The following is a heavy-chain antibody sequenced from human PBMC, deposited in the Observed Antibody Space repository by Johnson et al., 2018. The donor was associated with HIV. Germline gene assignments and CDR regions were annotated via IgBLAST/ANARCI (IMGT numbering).Heavy chain of an antibody. V-gene: IGHV3-NL1*01. CDR1: GFTFSSYG. D-gene: IGHD1-26*01. CDR2: IGSAGDT. J-gene: IGHJ3*02. CDR3: ARDTGLAYYPSDAFDI. Sequence: QVQLVESGGGVVQPGKSLRLSCAASGFTFSSYGLHWVRQAPGKGLEWVSAIGSAGDTYYADSVKGRFTISRDNSKTTLYLQMNSLRAEDTAVYYCARDTGLAYYPSDAFDIWGQGTMGTVSS.